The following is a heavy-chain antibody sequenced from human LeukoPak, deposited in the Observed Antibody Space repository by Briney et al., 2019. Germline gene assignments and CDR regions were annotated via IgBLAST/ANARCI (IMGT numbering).Heavy chain of an antibody. CDR2: ISWNSGSI. D-gene: IGHD3-22*01. CDR3: AKSNLGYDSSGYSDY. V-gene: IGHV3-9*01. CDR1: GFTFDDYA. J-gene: IGHJ4*02. Sequence: PGGSLRLSCAASGFTFDDYAMHWVRQAPGKGLEWVSGISWNSGSIGYADSVKGRFTISRDNAKNSLYLQMNSLRAEDTALYYCAKSNLGYDSSGYSDYWGQGTLVTVSS.